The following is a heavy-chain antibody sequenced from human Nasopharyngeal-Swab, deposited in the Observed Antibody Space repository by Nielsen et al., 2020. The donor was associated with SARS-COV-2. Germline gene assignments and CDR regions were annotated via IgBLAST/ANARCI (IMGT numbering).Heavy chain of an antibody. J-gene: IGHJ3*02. V-gene: IGHV3-30*03. CDR2: ISYDGSNK. CDR1: GFTFSSYG. Sequence: GESLKISCAASGFTFSSYGMHWVRQAPGKGLEWVAVISYDGSNKYYADSVKGRFTISRDNSKNTLYLQMNSLRAEDTAVYYCARERPADRAFDIWGQGTMVTVSS. D-gene: IGHD2-2*01. CDR3: ARERPADRAFDI.